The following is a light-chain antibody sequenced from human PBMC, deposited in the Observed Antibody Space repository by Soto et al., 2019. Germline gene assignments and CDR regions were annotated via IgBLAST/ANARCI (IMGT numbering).Light chain of an antibody. CDR2: EVS. CDR1: SSDVGGYNY. CDR3: SSYACSNNFVL. Sequence: QSVLTQPPSASGSPGQSVTISCTGTSSDVGGYNYVSWYQQHPGKAPKLMIYEVSKRPSGVPDRFSGSKSGNTASLTVSGLQADDEADYYCSSYACSNNFVLFGGGTKLTV. V-gene: IGLV2-8*01. J-gene: IGLJ2*01.